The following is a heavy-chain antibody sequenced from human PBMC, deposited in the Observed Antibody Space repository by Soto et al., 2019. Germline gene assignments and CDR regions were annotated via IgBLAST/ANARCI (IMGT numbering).Heavy chain of an antibody. Sequence: QITLKESGPTLLKPTQTLTLTCTFSGFSLSTDGVGVGWIRQPPGKALEWLALIYWDDDERYSPSLETRLTISKGSSNNKVVLTMTNMDPMDTATYFCAHSFRSYWSRLGSPYYFDSWGQGTLVTVSS. CDR1: GFSLSTDGVG. V-gene: IGHV2-5*02. CDR2: IYWDDDE. CDR3: AHSFRSYWSRLGSPYYFDS. J-gene: IGHJ4*02. D-gene: IGHD3-16*01.